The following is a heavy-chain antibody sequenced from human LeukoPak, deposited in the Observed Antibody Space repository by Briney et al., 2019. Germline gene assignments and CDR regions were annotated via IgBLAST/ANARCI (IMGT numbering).Heavy chain of an antibody. CDR1: GFRFSAYA. D-gene: IGHD5-12*01. V-gene: IGHV3-23*01. Sequence: PGGSLRLSCAASGFRFSAYAMTWVRQAPGKGLEWLSSISGGGTGTYYADSVKGRFTISRDNAKNSLYLQMNSLRDEDTAVYYCASGHSGWAYWGQGTLVTVSS. CDR3: ASGHSGWAY. J-gene: IGHJ4*02. CDR2: ISGGGTGT.